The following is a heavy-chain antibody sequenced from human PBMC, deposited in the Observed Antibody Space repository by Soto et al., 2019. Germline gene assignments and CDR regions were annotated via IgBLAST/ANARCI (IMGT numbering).Heavy chain of an antibody. J-gene: IGHJ3*02. CDR1: GYTLTSYY. Sequence: GASVKVSCKASGYTLTSYYMHWVRQSPGQGLEWMGIINPSGGSTSYAQKFQGRVTMTRDTSTSTVYMELSSLRSEDTAVYYCARDKVGGIAARQPGAFDIWGQGTMVTVSS. D-gene: IGHD6-6*01. CDR3: ARDKVGGIAARQPGAFDI. V-gene: IGHV1-46*03. CDR2: INPSGGST.